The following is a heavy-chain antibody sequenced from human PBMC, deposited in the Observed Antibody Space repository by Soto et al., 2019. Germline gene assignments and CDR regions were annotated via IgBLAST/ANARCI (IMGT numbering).Heavy chain of an antibody. CDR3: AGWDYDSSGYYYDRNDDGP. CDR1: GGSISNFY. CDR2: ISYSGNT. Sequence: NPSETLSLTCTVSGGSISNFYWSWIRQPPGKGLEWIGYISYSGNTNYNPSLKSRVTISVDTSKNQFSLKLSSVTAADTAVYYCAGWDYDSSGYYYDRNDDGPWSQGTLVTVSS. V-gene: IGHV4-59*01. D-gene: IGHD3-22*01. J-gene: IGHJ4*02.